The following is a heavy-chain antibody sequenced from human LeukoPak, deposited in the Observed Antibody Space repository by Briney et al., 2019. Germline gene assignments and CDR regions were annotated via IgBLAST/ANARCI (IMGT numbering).Heavy chain of an antibody. D-gene: IGHD6-19*01. V-gene: IGHV4-61*05. CDR2: IYYTGST. CDR1: GGSISSSSYY. CDR3: ARVNSGCIDY. Sequence: SETLSLTCTVSGGSISSSSYYWGWIRQPPGKGLEWIGYIYYTGSTNYNPSLKSRVTISVDTSKNQFSLKLSSVTAADTAVYYCARVNSGCIDYWGQGTLVTVSS. J-gene: IGHJ4*02.